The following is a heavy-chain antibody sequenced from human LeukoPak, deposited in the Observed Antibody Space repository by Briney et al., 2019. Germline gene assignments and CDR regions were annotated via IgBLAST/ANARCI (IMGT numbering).Heavy chain of an antibody. CDR3: APRSSWYNAFDI. Sequence: PSETLSLTCTVSGGSISSSTYYWGWIRQPPGTGLEWIGSIYYSGSTYYNPSLKSRVTISVDTSKNQFSLKLSSVTAADTAVYYCAPRSSWYNAFDIWGQGTMVTVS. V-gene: IGHV4-39*01. CDR2: IYYSGST. CDR1: GGSISSSTYY. D-gene: IGHD6-13*01. J-gene: IGHJ3*02.